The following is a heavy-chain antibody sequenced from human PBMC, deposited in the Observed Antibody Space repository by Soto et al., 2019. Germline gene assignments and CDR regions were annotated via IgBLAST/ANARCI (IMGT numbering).Heavy chain of an antibody. CDR1: GGSISSYY. CDR2: IYYSGST. D-gene: IGHD4-4*01. V-gene: IGHV4-59*01. CDR3: ARAYHDYSNYYFDY. Sequence: SETLSLTCTVSGGSISSYYWSWIRQPPGKGLEWIGYIYYSGSTNYNPSLKSRVTISVDTSKNQFSLKLSSVTAADTAVYYCARAYHDYSNYYFDYWGQGTLVTVSS. J-gene: IGHJ4*02.